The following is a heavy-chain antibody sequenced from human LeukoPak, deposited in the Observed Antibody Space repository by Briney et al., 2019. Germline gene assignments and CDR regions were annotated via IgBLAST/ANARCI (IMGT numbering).Heavy chain of an antibody. CDR3: ARGDSSGWYPFDY. V-gene: IGHV4-30-2*01. CDR2: IYHSGST. D-gene: IGHD6-19*01. J-gene: IGHJ4*02. Sequence: SETLSLTCAVYGGSFSGYSWSWIRQPPGKGLEWIGYIYHSGSTYYNPSLKSRVTISVDRSKNQFSLKLSSVTAADTAVYYCARGDSSGWYPFDYWGQGTLVTVSS. CDR1: GGSFSGYS.